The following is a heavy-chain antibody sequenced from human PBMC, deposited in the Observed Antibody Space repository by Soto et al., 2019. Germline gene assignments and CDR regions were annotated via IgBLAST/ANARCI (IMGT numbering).Heavy chain of an antibody. CDR1: GYTITSYY. J-gene: IGHJ6*02. Sequence: PQLKVSCNASGYTITSYYMHWVRLAPGKGPEWMGIINPRGGSTSFAQKFQGRVTLTRDTSIRTAYREVNRLKSDDTAVYYYARQQIDNSDGLYEPLDILGRGTSVTVSS. D-gene: IGHD2-2*03. CDR2: INPRGGST. CDR3: ARQQIDNSDGLYEPLDI. V-gene: IGHV1-2*02.